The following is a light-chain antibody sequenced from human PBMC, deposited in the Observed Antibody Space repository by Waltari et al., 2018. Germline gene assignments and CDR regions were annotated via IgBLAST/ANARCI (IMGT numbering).Light chain of an antibody. CDR2: KAS. CDR3: QQYNSYSLLT. V-gene: IGKV1-5*03. J-gene: IGKJ4*01. CDR1: QSISNW. Sequence: DIQMTQSPSTLSASVGDRVTITCRASQSISNWLAWYQQKPGKAPKLLLYKASTLESRVPSRFSGSGSGTEFTLTISSLQPDDFATYYCQQYNSYSLLTFGGGTKVEIK.